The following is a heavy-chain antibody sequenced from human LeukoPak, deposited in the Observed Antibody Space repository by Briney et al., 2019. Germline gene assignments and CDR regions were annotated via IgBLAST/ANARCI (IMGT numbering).Heavy chain of an antibody. V-gene: IGHV3-30*02. Sequence: GGSLRLSCAASGFTFSSYGMHWVRQAPGKGLEWVAFIRYDGSNRYYADSVNGRFTISRDNSKNTLNLQMNSLRAEDTAVYYCAKDPTHYRVWDYYETIGLSYWGQGTLVTVSS. D-gene: IGHD3-22*01. J-gene: IGHJ4*02. CDR2: IRYDGSNR. CDR3: AKDPTHYRVWDYYETIGLSY. CDR1: GFTFSSYG.